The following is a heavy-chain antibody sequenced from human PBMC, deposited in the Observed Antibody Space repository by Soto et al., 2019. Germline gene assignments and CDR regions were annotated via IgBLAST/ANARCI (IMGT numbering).Heavy chain of an antibody. Sequence: GGSLSLSCAASGFTFSNAWMSWVRQAPGKGLEWVGRIKSKTDGGTTDYAAPVKGRFTISRDDSKNTLYLQMNSLKTEDTAVYYCTTDGSLLWFGEVPDYWGQGTLVTVSS. CDR3: TTDGSLLWFGEVPDY. J-gene: IGHJ4*02. D-gene: IGHD3-10*01. CDR2: IKSKTDGGTT. CDR1: GFTFSNAW. V-gene: IGHV3-15*01.